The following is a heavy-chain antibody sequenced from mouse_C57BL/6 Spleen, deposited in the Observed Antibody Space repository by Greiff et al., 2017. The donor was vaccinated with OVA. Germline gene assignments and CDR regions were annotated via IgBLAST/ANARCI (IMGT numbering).Heavy chain of an antibody. J-gene: IGHJ1*03. V-gene: IGHV14-2*01. CDR2: IDPEDGET. Sequence: EVKLQESGAELVKPGASVKLSCTASGFNIKDYYMHWVKQRTEQGLEWIGRIDPEDGETKYAPKFQGKATITADTSSNTAYLQLSSLTSEDTAVYYCATTVVATYWYFDVWGTGTTVTVSS. D-gene: IGHD1-1*01. CDR1: GFNIKDYY. CDR3: ATTVVATYWYFDV.